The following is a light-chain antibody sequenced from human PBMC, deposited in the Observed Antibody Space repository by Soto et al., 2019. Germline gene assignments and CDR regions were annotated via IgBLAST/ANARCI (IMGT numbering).Light chain of an antibody. V-gene: IGKV3-15*01. CDR2: DTS. CDR1: QSVSIH. CDR3: QQYSNWPPIT. J-gene: IGKJ5*01. Sequence: ETVMTQSPGTLSVTLGERATLSCRASQSVSIHLAWYQQKPGQAPRLLIYDTSTRATGIPARFSGSGSGTEFTLTISILQSEDFAVYYCQQYSNWPPITFGQGTRLEIK.